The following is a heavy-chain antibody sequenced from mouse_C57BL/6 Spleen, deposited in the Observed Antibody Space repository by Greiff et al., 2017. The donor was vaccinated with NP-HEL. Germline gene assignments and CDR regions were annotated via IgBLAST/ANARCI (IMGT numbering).Heavy chain of an antibody. J-gene: IGHJ4*01. CDR2: IYPRSGNT. V-gene: IGHV1-81*01. D-gene: IGHD3-2*02. CDR3: ARGDSSGYYAMDY. Sequence: QVQLKQSGAELARPGASVKLSCKASGYTFTSYGISWVKQRTGQGLEWIGEIYPRSGNTYYNEKFKGKATLTADKSSSTAYMELRSLTSEDSAVYFCARGDSSGYYAMDYWGQGTSVTVSS. CDR1: GYTFTSYG.